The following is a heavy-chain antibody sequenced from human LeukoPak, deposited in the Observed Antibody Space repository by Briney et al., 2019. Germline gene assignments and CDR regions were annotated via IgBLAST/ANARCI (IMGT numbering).Heavy chain of an antibody. D-gene: IGHD3-16*01. J-gene: IGHJ6*03. CDR2: VWYDGSNK. CDR1: GFTFSSYG. CDR3: ARDSWGYYYYYYMDV. Sequence: PGGSLRLSCAASGFTFSSYGMHWVRQAPGKGLEWVAVVWYDGSNKYYADSVKGRFTISRDNSKNTLYLQMNSLRAEDTAVYYCARDSWGYYYYYYMDVWGKGTTVTVSS. V-gene: IGHV3-33*01.